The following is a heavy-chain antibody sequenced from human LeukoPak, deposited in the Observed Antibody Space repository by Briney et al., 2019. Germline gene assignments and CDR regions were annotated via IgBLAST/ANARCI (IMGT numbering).Heavy chain of an antibody. CDR1: GYTFNNYA. CDR2: INTSTGNP. V-gene: IGHV7-4-1*02. J-gene: IGHJ4*02. Sequence: ASVKVSCKASGYTFNNYAMNWVRQAPGQGLEWMGWINTSTGNPTYAQGFTGRFVFSLDTSVSTAYLQISSLKAEDTAVYYCARDVRDSSGYYYPDYWGQGTLVTVSS. D-gene: IGHD3-22*01. CDR3: ARDVRDSSGYYYPDY.